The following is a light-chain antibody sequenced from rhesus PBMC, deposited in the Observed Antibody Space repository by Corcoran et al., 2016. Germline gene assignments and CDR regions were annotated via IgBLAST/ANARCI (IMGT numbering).Light chain of an antibody. CDR2: AAS. J-gene: IGKJ1*01. CDR1: QGINNW. Sequence: DIQMTQSPSSLSASVGDTVTITCRASQGINNWLAWYQQRPGNAPRLLIYAASGLQSGGPSRFNGSGSGKDFILTVKSRQSEDFATYYCQQYSSRPWTFGQGTKVEIK. CDR3: QQYSSRPWT. V-gene: IGKV1-22*01.